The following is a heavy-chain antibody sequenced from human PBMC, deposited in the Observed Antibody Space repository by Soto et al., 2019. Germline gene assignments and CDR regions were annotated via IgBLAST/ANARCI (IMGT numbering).Heavy chain of an antibody. V-gene: IGHV4-34*01. J-gene: IGHJ6*03. CDR3: AIGQDDYIWGSYRRRFDYYYMDV. CDR2: INHSGST. D-gene: IGHD3-16*02. Sequence: SETLSLTCAVYGGSFSGYYWSWIRQPPGKGLEWIGEINHSGSTNYNPSLKSRVTISVDTSKNQFSLKLSSVTAADTAVYYCAIGQDDYIWGSYRRRFDYYYMDVWGKGTTVTVSS. CDR1: GGSFSGYY.